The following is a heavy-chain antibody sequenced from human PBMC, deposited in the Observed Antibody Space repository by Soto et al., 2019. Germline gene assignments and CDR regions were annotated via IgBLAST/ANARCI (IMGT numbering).Heavy chain of an antibody. J-gene: IGHJ6*02. CDR2: IKGDGSEK. CDR3: AREGHYSVYGMDV. D-gene: IGHD3-22*01. CDR1: TFTFSAYW. Sequence: EVQLVESGGGLVQPGGSLRLSCAASTFTFSAYWMTWVRQAPGKGLEWVANIKGDGSEKYYVDSVKGRFTISRDNAKDSLYLQMNRLRAEDTALYYCAREGHYSVYGMDVWGQGTTVAV. V-gene: IGHV3-7*03.